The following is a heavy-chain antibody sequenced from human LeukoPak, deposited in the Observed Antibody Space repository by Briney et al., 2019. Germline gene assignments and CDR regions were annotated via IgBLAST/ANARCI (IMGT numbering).Heavy chain of an antibody. D-gene: IGHD1-20*01. Sequence: GGSLRLSCAASGFTFSSYGMNWVRQAPGKGLEWVSYISSSSSTIYYADSVKGRFTISRDNAKNSLYLQMNSLRAEDTAMYYCARALITGTTYLDYWAREPWSPSPQ. CDR1: GFTFSSYG. CDR2: ISSSSSTI. J-gene: IGHJ4*02. CDR3: ARALITGTTYLDY. V-gene: IGHV3-48*01.